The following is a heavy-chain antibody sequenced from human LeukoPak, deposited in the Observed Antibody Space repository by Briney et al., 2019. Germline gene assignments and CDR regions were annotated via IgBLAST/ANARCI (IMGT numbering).Heavy chain of an antibody. V-gene: IGHV4-59*08. CDR2: MYYTGST. Sequence: PSETLSLTCTVSGASISRYYRSWIRQPPGEGLEWIGYMYYTGSTNYNPSLKSRVTISVDTSKNQFSLKLTSVTAADTAVYFCASHDYAEAPFDYWGQGALVTVSA. J-gene: IGHJ4*02. D-gene: IGHD4-17*01. CDR3: ASHDYAEAPFDY. CDR1: GASISRYY.